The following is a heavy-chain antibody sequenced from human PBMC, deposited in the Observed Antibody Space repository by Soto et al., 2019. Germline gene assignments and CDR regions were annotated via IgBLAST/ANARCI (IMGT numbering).Heavy chain of an antibody. CDR1: GFTFISYA. D-gene: IGHD2-15*01. J-gene: IGHJ4*02. CDR3: ARESPYCSGGSCYFDY. CDR2: ISYDGSNK. Sequence: GWSLRLSCAASGFTFISYAMHWVRQAPGKGLEWVAVISYDGSNKYYADSVKGRFTISRDNSKNTLYLQMNSLRAEDTAVYYCARESPYCSGGSCYFDYWGQGTLVTVSS. V-gene: IGHV3-30-3*01.